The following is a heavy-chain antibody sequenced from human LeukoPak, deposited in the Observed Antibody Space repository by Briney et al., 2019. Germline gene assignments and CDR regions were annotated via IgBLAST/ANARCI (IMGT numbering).Heavy chain of an antibody. CDR3: ARGAVYSSSWYYGMDV. V-gene: IGHV4-59*01. D-gene: IGHD6-13*01. J-gene: IGHJ6*02. CDR2: IYYSGST. Sequence: SETLSLTCTVSGGSISSYYWSWIRQPPGKGLEWIGYIYYSGSTNYNPSLKSRVTISVDTSKNQFSLKLSSVTAADTAVYYCARGAVYSSSWYYGMDVWGQGTTVTVSS. CDR1: GGSISSYY.